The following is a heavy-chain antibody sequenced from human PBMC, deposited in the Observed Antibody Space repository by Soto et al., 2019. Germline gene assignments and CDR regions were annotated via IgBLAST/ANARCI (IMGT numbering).Heavy chain of an antibody. D-gene: IGHD3-16*02. J-gene: IGHJ4*02. Sequence: QVQLVESGGGVVQPGRSLRLSCAASGFPFSSYAMHWVRQAPGKGLEWVAVISYDGSNKYYADSVKGRFTISRDNSKNTLYLQMNSLRAEDTAVYYCARGDYDYVWGSYRSTPFWGQGTLVTVSS. CDR1: GFPFSSYA. CDR3: ARGDYDYVWGSYRSTPF. CDR2: ISYDGSNK. V-gene: IGHV3-30-3*01.